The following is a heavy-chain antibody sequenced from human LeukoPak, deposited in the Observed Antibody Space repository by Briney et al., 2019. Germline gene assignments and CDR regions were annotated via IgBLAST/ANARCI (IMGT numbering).Heavy chain of an antibody. CDR1: GFTFNSYA. CDR2: ISYDGSNK. CDR3: ARVWPQYGSGSYTFDY. D-gene: IGHD3-10*01. Sequence: PGRSLRLSCAASGFTFNSYAMHWVRQAPGKGLEWVAVISYDGSNKYYADSVKGRFTISRDNSKNTLYLQMNSLRAEDTAVYYCARVWPQYGSGSYTFDYWGQGTLVTVSP. V-gene: IGHV3-30-3*01. J-gene: IGHJ4*02.